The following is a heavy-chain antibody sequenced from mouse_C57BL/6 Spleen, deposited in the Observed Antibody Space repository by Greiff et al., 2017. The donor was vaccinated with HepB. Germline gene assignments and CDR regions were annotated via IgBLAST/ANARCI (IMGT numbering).Heavy chain of an antibody. V-gene: IGHV1-15*01. CDR1: GYTFTDYE. D-gene: IGHD1-1*01. CDR2: IDPETGGT. J-gene: IGHJ1*03. Sequence: VHLVESGAELVRPGASVTLSCKASGYTFTDYEMHWVKQTPVHGLEWIGAIDPETGGTAYNQKFKGKAILTADKSSSTAYMELRSLTSEDSAVYYCTRNDYGSSYWYFDVWGTGTTVTVSS. CDR3: TRNDYGSSYWYFDV.